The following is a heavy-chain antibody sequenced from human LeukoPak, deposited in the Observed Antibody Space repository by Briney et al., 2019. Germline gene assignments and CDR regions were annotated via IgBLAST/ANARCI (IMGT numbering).Heavy chain of an antibody. D-gene: IGHD3-22*01. CDR3: ARAPAPTYYYDSSGYYYDY. CDR1: GYTFTSYG. V-gene: IGHV1-18*01. J-gene: IGHJ4*02. Sequence: ASVKVSCKASGYTFTSYGISWVRQAPGQGLEWMGWISAYNGNTNYAQKLQGRVTMTTDTSMSTAYMELRSLRSDDTAVYYCARAPAPTYYYDSSGYYYDYWGQGTLVTVSS. CDR2: ISAYNGNT.